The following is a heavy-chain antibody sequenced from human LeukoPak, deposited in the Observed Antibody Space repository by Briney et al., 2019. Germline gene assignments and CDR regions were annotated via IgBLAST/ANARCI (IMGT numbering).Heavy chain of an antibody. D-gene: IGHD6-19*01. V-gene: IGHV3-7*03. CDR1: GFIFSSYW. CDR3: ATRAGCGY. CDR2: IKQDGSER. Sequence: GGSLRLSCAASGFIFSSYWMTWVRQAPGKGLEWVANIKQDGSERNYVDSVKGRFTISRDNAKNSLHLQMNTLRDEDTAVYYCATRAGCGYWRQGTRVSVSS. J-gene: IGHJ4*02.